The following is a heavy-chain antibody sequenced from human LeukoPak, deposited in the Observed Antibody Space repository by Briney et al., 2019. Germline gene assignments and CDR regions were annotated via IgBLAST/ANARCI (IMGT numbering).Heavy chain of an antibody. CDR1: GGSISSGGYY. Sequence: SETLSLTCTVSGGSISSGGYYWSWIRQHPGKGLEWIGYIYYSGNTYYNPSLKSRVTISVDTSKNQFSLKLSSVTAADTAVYYCARGEYPLRPDAFDIWGQGTMVTVSS. CDR2: IYYSGNT. CDR3: ARGEYPLRPDAFDI. D-gene: IGHD2-2*01. V-gene: IGHV4-31*03. J-gene: IGHJ3*02.